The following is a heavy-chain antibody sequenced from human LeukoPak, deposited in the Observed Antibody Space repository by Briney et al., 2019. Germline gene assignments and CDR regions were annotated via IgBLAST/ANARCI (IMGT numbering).Heavy chain of an antibody. J-gene: IGHJ5*02. V-gene: IGHV4-4*09. CDR3: ARTDSSSPDVAWLDP. CDR2: IYTSGST. D-gene: IGHD6-6*01. Sequence: SETLSLTCTVSGGSISSYYWTWIRQPPGKGLEWIGYIYTSGSTNYNPSLKSRVTISVDTSKNQFSLKLSSVTAADTAVYYCARTDSSSPDVAWLDPWGQGTLVTVSS. CDR1: GGSISSYY.